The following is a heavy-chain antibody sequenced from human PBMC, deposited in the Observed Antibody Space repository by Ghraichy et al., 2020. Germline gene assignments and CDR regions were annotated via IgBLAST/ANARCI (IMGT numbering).Heavy chain of an antibody. D-gene: IGHD5-18*01. Sequence: SVKVSCKASGGTFSSYAISWVRQAPGQGLEWMGGIIPIFGTANYAQKFQGRVTITADESTSTAYMELSSLRSEDTAVYYCARGGGYSYGTTYYFDYWGQGTLVTVSS. CDR1: GGTFSSYA. V-gene: IGHV1-69*13. CDR3: ARGGGYSYGTTYYFDY. J-gene: IGHJ4*02. CDR2: IIPIFGTA.